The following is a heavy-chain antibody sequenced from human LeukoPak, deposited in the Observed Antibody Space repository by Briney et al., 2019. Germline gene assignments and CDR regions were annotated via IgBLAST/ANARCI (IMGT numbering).Heavy chain of an antibody. J-gene: IGHJ4*02. Sequence: SETLSLTCTVSGGSISSYYWSWIRQPAGKGLEWIGRIYTSGSTNYNPSLKSRVTMSVDTSKNKFSLKLSSVTAADTAVYYCARGKDDSSGYYPVWFDYWGQGTLVTVSS. CDR1: GGSISSYY. D-gene: IGHD3-22*01. V-gene: IGHV4-4*07. CDR3: ARGKDDSSGYYPVWFDY. CDR2: IYTSGST.